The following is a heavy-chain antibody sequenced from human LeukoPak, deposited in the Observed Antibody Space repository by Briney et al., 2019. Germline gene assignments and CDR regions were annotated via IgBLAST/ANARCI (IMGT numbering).Heavy chain of an antibody. V-gene: IGHV4-59*08. CDR3: ARLEKVRAFDP. Sequence: SETLSLTCTVSGASVSSYYWIWIRQPAGKGLEWIGYIYYSGSTNYNPSLKSRVTISVDTSKNQFSLKLSSVTAADTAVYYCARLEKVRAFDPWGQGTLVTVSS. J-gene: IGHJ5*02. D-gene: IGHD3-10*01. CDR1: GASVSSYY. CDR2: IYYSGST.